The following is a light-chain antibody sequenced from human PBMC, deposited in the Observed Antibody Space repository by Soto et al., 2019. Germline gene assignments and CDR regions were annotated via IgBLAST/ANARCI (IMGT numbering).Light chain of an antibody. V-gene: IGLV2-14*01. J-gene: IGLJ1*01. CDR3: ASYTSSFTPL. CDR2: VVS. CDR1: SRHVPRYTH. Sequence: QPALTQPASVSGSPGQSIAISCTGTSRHVPRYTHVSCYQHHPGKAPKLMSFVVSNRLSGVSNPFSASKMGYTASLTISGLQTEDQAHYYCASYTSSFTPLFGTGTKVTVL.